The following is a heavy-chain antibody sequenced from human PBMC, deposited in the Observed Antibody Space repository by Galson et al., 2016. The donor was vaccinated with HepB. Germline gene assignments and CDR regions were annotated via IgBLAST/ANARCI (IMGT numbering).Heavy chain of an antibody. CDR3: ALERGYCNHMSCYCMDV. V-gene: IGHV1-46*01. J-gene: IGHJ6*02. Sequence: SVKVSCKASGYTFSIYYMHWVRQAPGQGLEWMGIINPSTGFTTSAQKFQGRATMTRDTPTSTGYMELSSLRSEDTAVYYCALERGYCNHMSCYCMDVGCQVTTVTVSS. D-gene: IGHD2/OR15-2a*01. CDR2: INPSTGFT. CDR1: GYTFSIYY.